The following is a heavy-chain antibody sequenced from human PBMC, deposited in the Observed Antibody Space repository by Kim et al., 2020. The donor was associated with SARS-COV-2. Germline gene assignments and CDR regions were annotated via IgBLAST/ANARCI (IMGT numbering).Heavy chain of an antibody. CDR2: IKQDGSEK. D-gene: IGHD3-10*01. Sequence: GGSLRLSCAASGFTLNNYWMSWVRQAPGKGLEWVANIKQDGSEKYYVDSVKGRFTISRDNAKNSLYLQMNSLRAEDTAVYYCARGVRGSGSLCLCFYGMDVWGQGTTVTVSS. V-gene: IGHV3-7*01. CDR3: ARGVRGSGSLCLCFYGMDV. J-gene: IGHJ6*02. CDR1: GFTLNNYW.